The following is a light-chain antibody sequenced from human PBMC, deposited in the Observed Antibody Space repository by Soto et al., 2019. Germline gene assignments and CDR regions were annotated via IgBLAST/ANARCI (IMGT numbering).Light chain of an antibody. CDR2: DVS. Sequence: QSALTQPASVSGSPGQSITISCTGTSSDVGGYDYVSWYQQHAGKAPKLMIYDVSNRPSGVSNRFSGSKSGNTASLTISGLRAEDEADYYCSSYTSSSAVVFGGGTKLTVL. CDR3: SSYTSSSAVV. J-gene: IGLJ2*01. CDR1: SSDVGGYDY. V-gene: IGLV2-14*01.